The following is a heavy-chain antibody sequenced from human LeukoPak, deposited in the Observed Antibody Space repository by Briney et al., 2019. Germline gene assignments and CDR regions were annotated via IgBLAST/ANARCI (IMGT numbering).Heavy chain of an antibody. V-gene: IGHV4-59*01. J-gene: IGHJ4*02. CDR1: SASMSTYY. CDR3: ARENNRAPDY. D-gene: IGHD1/OR15-1a*01. Sequence: PSETLSLTCTVSSASMSTYYWSWIRQSPGRGLEWIGCIYYTGSSIYNPSLKSRVTMSVDTSKNQFSLKLTSVTAADTAVNYCARENNRAPDYWGQGTLVTVSS. CDR2: IYYTGSS.